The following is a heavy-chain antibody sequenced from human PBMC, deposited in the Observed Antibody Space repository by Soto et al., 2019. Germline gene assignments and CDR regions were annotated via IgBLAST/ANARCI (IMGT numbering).Heavy chain of an antibody. V-gene: IGHV5-51*01. Sequence: GESLKISCKGSGYSFTNYWIGWVRQKPGKGLEWMGTIFPGDSDTRYSPSFQGQVTISADRSSSTAYLQWSSLKASDTAMYYCARLDGDYAEIDYWGQGTLVTVSS. J-gene: IGHJ4*02. CDR3: ARLDGDYAEIDY. CDR2: IFPGDSDT. D-gene: IGHD4-17*01. CDR1: GYSFTNYW.